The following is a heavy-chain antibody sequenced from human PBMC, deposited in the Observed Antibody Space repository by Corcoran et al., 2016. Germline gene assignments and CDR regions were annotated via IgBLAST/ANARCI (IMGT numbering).Heavy chain of an antibody. CDR3: ARDNSDFRPTYYYDSSGLRF. V-gene: IGHV3-21*02. CDR1: GPSFNIYS. D-gene: IGHD3-22*01. J-gene: IGHJ4*02. CDR2: ISGSSSYI. Sequence: EVQLAESGGGLVKPGGSLRLSCVASGPSFNIYSMNWVRQAPGKGLEWVSSISGSSSYIYYADSVKGRFTISRDDAKNSVYLQMNRLRAEYSAVYFCARDNSDFRPTYYYDSSGLRFWGQGTLVTVSS.